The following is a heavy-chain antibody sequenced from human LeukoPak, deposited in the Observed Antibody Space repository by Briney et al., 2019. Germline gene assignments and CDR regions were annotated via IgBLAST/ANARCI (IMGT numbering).Heavy chain of an antibody. J-gene: IGHJ4*02. V-gene: IGHV3-23*01. CDR3: ARGIRGATRSDFDY. D-gene: IGHD1-14*01. Sequence: GGSLRLSCAASGFTFSNYDMSWVRQAPGKGLEWVSAISGSGGSTYYADSVKGRFTISRDNAKNSLYLQMNSLRAEDTAVYYCARGIRGATRSDFDYWGQGTLVTVSS. CDR1: GFTFSNYD. CDR2: ISGSGGST.